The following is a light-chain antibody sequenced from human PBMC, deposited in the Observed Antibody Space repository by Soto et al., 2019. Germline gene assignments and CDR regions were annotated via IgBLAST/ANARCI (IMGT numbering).Light chain of an antibody. J-gene: IGKJ4*01. CDR2: GAS. Sequence: EIVMTQSPATLSVSPGERATLSCRASQSLGSDLAWYQQKPGQAPRLLIYGASTRATGIPARFSGSGSGTEFTLTISSLRSEDFAVYYCQQYDNWPLTFGGGTKVDIK. CDR3: QQYDNWPLT. V-gene: IGKV3-15*01. CDR1: QSLGSD.